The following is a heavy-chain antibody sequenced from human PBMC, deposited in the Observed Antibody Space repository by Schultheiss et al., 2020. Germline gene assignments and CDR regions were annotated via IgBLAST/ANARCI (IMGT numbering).Heavy chain of an antibody. J-gene: IGHJ6*02. V-gene: IGHV4-61*01. D-gene: IGHD3-10*01. CDR3: ARDRVLLWFGELLPGSYYYGMDV. CDR1: GGSISSGSYY. CDR2: IYYSGST. Sequence: SQTLSLTCTVSGGSISSGSYYWSWIRQPPGKGLEWIGYIYYSGSTNYNPSLKSRVTISVDTSKNQFSLQLNSVTPEDTAVYYCARDRVLLWFGELLPGSYYYGMDVWGQGTTVTVSS.